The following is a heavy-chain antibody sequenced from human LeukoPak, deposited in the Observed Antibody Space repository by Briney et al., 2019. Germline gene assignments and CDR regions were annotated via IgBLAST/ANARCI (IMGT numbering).Heavy chain of an antibody. D-gene: IGHD3-10*01. Sequence: GGSLRLSCAASGFTFSSYSMIWVRQAPGKGLEWVSSISSSSSYIYYADSVKGRFTISRDNAKNSLYLQMNSLRAEDTAVYYCARTGTLGNWFDPWGQGTLVTVSS. CDR2: ISSSSSYI. J-gene: IGHJ5*02. CDR3: ARTGTLGNWFDP. V-gene: IGHV3-21*01. CDR1: GFTFSSYS.